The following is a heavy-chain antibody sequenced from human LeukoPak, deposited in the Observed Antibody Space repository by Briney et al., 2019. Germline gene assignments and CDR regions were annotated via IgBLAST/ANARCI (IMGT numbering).Heavy chain of an antibody. D-gene: IGHD1-26*01. CDR3: ARQFGGSYGY. CDR1: GFSFSSYA. V-gene: IGHV3-21*01. Sequence: GGSLRHFCAASGFSFSSYAMNWVRQAPGKGLAWVSSITSSSVIYYADSVKGRFTISRDNAKNSLYLEMNSLGAEDTAVYYCARQFGGSYGYGGQGTLVTVSS. J-gene: IGHJ4*02. CDR2: ITSSSVI.